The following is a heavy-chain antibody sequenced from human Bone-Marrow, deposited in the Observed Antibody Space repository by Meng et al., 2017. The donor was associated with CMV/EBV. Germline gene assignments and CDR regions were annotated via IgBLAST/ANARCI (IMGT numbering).Heavy chain of an antibody. CDR3: ARAPDKSSSWYVWFDP. CDR2: INHSGST. J-gene: IGHJ5*02. D-gene: IGHD6-13*01. CDR1: GGSFSGYY. Sequence: SQTLSLTCAVYGGSFSGYYWSWIRQPPGKGLEWIGEINHSGSTNYNPSLKSRVTISVDTSKNQFSLKLSSVTAADTAVYYCARAPDKSSSWYVWFDPWGQGTLVTVS. V-gene: IGHV4-34*01.